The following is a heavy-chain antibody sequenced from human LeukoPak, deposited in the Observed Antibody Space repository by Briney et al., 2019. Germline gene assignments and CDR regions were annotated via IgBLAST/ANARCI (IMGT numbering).Heavy chain of an antibody. CDR2: ISGSGGST. J-gene: IGHJ4*02. V-gene: IGHV3-23*01. CDR1: GFSFDDYA. D-gene: IGHD3-16*02. CDR3: AKDGTYDYVWGSYRREGAFDY. Sequence: GRSLRLSCAASGFSFDDYAMHWVRQAPGKGLEWVSAISGSGGSTYYADSVKGRFTISRDNSKNTLYLQMNSLRAEDTAVYYCAKDGTYDYVWGSYRREGAFDYWGQGTLVTVSS.